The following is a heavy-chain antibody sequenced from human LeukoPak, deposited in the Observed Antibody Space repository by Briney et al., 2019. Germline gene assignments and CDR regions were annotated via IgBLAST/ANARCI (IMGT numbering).Heavy chain of an antibody. Sequence: GGSLRLSCAASGFTFGSYGMHWVRQAPGKGLEWVAVISYDGSDKYYADSVKGRFTISRDNSKNTLHLQMISLRAEDTAVYYCARDQGAWGYGYNFDYWGQGTLVTVSS. CDR2: ISYDGSDK. V-gene: IGHV3-30*03. CDR1: GFTFGSYG. D-gene: IGHD3-16*01. J-gene: IGHJ4*02. CDR3: ARDQGAWGYGYNFDY.